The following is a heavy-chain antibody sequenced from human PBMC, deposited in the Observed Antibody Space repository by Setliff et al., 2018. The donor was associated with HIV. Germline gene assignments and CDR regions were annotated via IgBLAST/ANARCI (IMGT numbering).Heavy chain of an antibody. Sequence: ASVKVSCKASGYTFTDYYMHWVQQAPGQGLEWMGWISAYNGNTNYAQKLQGRVTMTTDTSTSTAYMELRSLRSDDTAVYYCVRGVQSPPHYSYYYMDVWGEGTMVTVSS. J-gene: IGHJ6*03. CDR2: ISAYNGNT. CDR1: GYTFTDYY. CDR3: VRGVQSPPHYSYYYMDV. V-gene: IGHV1-18*04. D-gene: IGHD3-3*01.